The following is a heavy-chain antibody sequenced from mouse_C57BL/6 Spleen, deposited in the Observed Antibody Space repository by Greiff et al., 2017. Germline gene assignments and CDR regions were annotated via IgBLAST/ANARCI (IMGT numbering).Heavy chain of an antibody. V-gene: IGHV3-6*01. CDR1: GYSITSGYY. Sequence: EVQVVESGPGLVKPSQSLSLTCSVTGYSITSGYYWNWIRQFPGNKLEWMGYISYDGSNNYNPSLKNRISITRDTSKNQFFLKLNSVTTEDTATYYCAREDYGRAMDYWGQGTSVTVSS. J-gene: IGHJ4*01. D-gene: IGHD1-1*01. CDR2: ISYDGSN. CDR3: AREDYGRAMDY.